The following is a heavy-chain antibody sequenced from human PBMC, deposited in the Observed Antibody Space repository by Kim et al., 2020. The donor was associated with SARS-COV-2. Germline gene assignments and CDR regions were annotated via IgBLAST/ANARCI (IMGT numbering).Heavy chain of an antibody. CDR1: GFTFSSYS. Sequence: GGSLRLSCAASGFTFSSYSMNWVRQAPGKGLEWVSSISSSSCYIYYADSVKGRFTISRDNAKNSLYLQMNSLRAEDTAVYYCAREGAGLITMVRGVIIGSNYYYYGMDVSGQGTTVTVSS. J-gene: IGHJ6*02. D-gene: IGHD3-10*01. V-gene: IGHV3-21*01. CDR2: ISSSSCYI. CDR3: AREGAGLITMVRGVIIGSNYYYYGMDV.